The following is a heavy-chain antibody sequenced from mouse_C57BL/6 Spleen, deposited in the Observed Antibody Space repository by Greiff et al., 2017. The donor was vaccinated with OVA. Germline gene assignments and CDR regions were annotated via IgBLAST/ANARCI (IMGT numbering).Heavy chain of an antibody. CDR3: TTGDGYYPFAY. CDR1: GFNITDYY. J-gene: IGHJ3*01. V-gene: IGHV14-1*01. D-gene: IGHD2-3*01. CDR2: IDPEDGDT. Sequence: EVKLMESGAELVRPGASVKLSCTASGFNITDYYMHWVKQRPEQGLEWIGRIDPEDGDTEYAPKFQGKATMTADTSSNTAYLQLSSLTSEDTAVYYCTTGDGYYPFAYWGQGTLVTVSA.